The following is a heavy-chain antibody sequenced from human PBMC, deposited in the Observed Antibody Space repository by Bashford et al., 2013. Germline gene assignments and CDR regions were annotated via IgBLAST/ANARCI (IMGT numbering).Heavy chain of an antibody. CDR3: ANSPDKGY. CDR2: INNDGSST. V-gene: IGHV3-74*01. J-gene: IGHJ4*02. Sequence: VRQAPGKGLVWVSRINNDGSSTIYADSVKGRFTISRDNAKNTLYLQMNSLRAEDTAVYYCANSPDKGYWGQGPWSPSPQ. D-gene: IGHD3-9*01.